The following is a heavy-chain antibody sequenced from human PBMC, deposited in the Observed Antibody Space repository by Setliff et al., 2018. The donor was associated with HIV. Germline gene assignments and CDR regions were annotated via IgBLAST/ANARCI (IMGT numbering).Heavy chain of an antibody. D-gene: IGHD3-3*01. CDR3: ARAPPINFWSGCYTGPQGWFDS. J-gene: IGHJ5*01. CDR2: ISAYNGNT. Sequence: ASVKISCKASGYNFTIFSISWVRQAPGQGLEWMGWISAYNGNTSYAQKLQGRITLTIDTVTTKAYMDLRSMTAADTAMYYGARAPPINFWSGCYTGPQGWFDSWGQGSLVTVSS. CDR1: GYNFTIFS. V-gene: IGHV1-18*01.